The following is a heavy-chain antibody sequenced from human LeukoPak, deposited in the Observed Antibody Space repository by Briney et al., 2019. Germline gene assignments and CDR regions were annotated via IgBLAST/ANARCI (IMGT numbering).Heavy chain of an antibody. V-gene: IGHV1-2*02. CDR1: GYTFTGYY. Sequence: ASVKVSCKASGYTFTGYYMHWVRQAPGQGLEWMGWINPNSGGTNYAQKFQGRVTMTRDTSISTAYMELSRLRSDGTAVYYCARVRFLEWFFDAFDIWGQGTMVTVSS. D-gene: IGHD3-3*01. CDR2: INPNSGGT. J-gene: IGHJ3*02. CDR3: ARVRFLEWFFDAFDI.